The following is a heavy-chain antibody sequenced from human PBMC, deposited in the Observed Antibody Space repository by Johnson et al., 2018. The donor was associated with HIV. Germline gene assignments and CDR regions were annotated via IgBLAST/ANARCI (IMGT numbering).Heavy chain of an antibody. Sequence: VQLVESGGGLVQPGGSLRLSCAASGFIFSSYWMSWVRQAPGRGLEWVANIKQDGSDKYYVDSVKGRFTISRDNSKNTLYLQMNSLRAEDTALYYCARDREVGARSGAFDIWGQGTMVTVSS. V-gene: IGHV3-7*03. CDR3: ARDREVGARSGAFDI. CDR2: IKQDGSDK. J-gene: IGHJ3*02. D-gene: IGHD1-26*01. CDR1: GFIFSSYW.